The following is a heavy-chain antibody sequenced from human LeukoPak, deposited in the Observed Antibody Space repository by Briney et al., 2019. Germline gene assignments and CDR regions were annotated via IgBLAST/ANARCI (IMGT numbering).Heavy chain of an antibody. CDR1: GGSISSYY. V-gene: IGHV4-34*01. D-gene: IGHD3-16*01. Sequence: SETLSLTCTVSGGSISSYYWSWIRQPPGKGLEWIGEINHSGSTNYNPSLKSRVTISVDTSKNQFSLKLSSVTAADTAVYYCARAGRFGRRGFDYWGQGTLVTVS. CDR3: ARAGRFGRRGFDY. CDR2: INHSGST. J-gene: IGHJ4*02.